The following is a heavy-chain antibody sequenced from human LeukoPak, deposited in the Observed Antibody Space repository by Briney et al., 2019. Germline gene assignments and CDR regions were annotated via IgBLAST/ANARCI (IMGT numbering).Heavy chain of an antibody. CDR2: IYHSGST. J-gene: IGHJ4*02. Sequence: SGTLSLTCTVSGYSISSGFYWGWIRQPPGKGLEWIGNIYHSGSTYYNPSLKSRVTISVDTTKNQFSLKLSSVTAADTAVYYCARGESGWSFFDYWGQGTLVTVSS. D-gene: IGHD6-19*01. V-gene: IGHV4-38-2*02. CDR3: ARGESGWSFFDY. CDR1: GYSISSGFY.